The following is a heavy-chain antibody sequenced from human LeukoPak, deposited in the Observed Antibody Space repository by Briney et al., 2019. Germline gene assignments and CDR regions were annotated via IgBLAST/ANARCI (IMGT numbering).Heavy chain of an antibody. V-gene: IGHV3-7*01. CDR3: ARDQVAYYDSSGYYHPYYYYGMDV. D-gene: IGHD3-22*01. CDR1: GFTFSSYW. Sequence: GGSLRLSCAASGFTFSSYWMSWVRQAPGKGLQWVANIKQDGSEKYYVDSVKGRFTISRDNSKNTLYLQMNSLRAEDTAVYYCARDQVAYYDSSGYYHPYYYYGMDVWGQGTTVTVSS. CDR2: IKQDGSEK. J-gene: IGHJ6*02.